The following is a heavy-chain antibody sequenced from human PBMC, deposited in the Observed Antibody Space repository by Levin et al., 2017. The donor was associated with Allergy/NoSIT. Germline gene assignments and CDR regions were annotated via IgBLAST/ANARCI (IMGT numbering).Heavy chain of an antibody. J-gene: IGHJ4*02. Sequence: GGSLRLSCAASGFTFSYAWLNWVRQAPGKGLEWVGRIKNKAEGGSVDYAAPVKGRFTISRDDSKNTLFLQMDGLKIEDTALYYCTSGVDYWGQGTLVTVSS. CDR1: GFTFSYAW. V-gene: IGHV3-15*07. CDR3: TSGVDY. CDR2: IKNKAEGGSV.